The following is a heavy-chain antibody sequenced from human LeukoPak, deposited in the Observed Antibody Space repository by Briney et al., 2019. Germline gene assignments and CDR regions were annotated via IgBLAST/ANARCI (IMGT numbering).Heavy chain of an antibody. V-gene: IGHV3-53*01. CDR1: GFTVSSNS. CDR2: IYSDNT. D-gene: IGHD3-9*01. Sequence: GGSLRLSCTVSGFTVSSNSMSWVRQAPGKGLEWVSFIYSDNTHYSDSVKGRFTISRDNSKNTLYLQMNSLRAEDTAVYYCARVGYDILTGDFDYWGQGTLVTVSS. J-gene: IGHJ4*02. CDR3: ARVGYDILTGDFDY.